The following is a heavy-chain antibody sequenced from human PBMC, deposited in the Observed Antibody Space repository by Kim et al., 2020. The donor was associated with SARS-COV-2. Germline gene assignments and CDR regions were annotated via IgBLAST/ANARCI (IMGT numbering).Heavy chain of an antibody. CDR1: GDSFPTYW. V-gene: IGHV5-51*01. J-gene: IGHJ1*01. CDR3: ARLHSGSLRQ. Sequence: GESLKISCKGSGDSFPTYWIGWVRQMPGTGLEWMGIIFTGDSDTRYSPSFQGQVTISAVKSISTAYLQWSGLKASDTAMYYCARLHSGSLRQWGQGTLVTVSS. CDR2: IFTGDSDT. D-gene: IGHD1-26*01.